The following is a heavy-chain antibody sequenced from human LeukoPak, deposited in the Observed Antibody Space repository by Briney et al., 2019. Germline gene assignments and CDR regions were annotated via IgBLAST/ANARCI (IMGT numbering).Heavy chain of an antibody. J-gene: IGHJ4*02. Sequence: SETLSLTCTVSGGSISSYYWSWIRQPPGKGLEWIGFISYSGSTNYNPSLKSRVTISVDTSKNQFSLKLSSVTAADTAVYYCARGGSSVIWGQGTPVTVSS. CDR1: GGSISSYY. V-gene: IGHV4-59*01. CDR2: ISYSGST. CDR3: ARGGSSVI. D-gene: IGHD2-15*01.